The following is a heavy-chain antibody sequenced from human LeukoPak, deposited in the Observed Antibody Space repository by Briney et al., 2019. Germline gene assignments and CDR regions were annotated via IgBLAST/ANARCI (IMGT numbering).Heavy chain of an antibody. D-gene: IGHD3-3*01. CDR1: GFTFDDYT. CDR3: AKGHYYDFWSGYSEDSFDI. CDR2: ISWDGGST. V-gene: IGHV3-43*01. J-gene: IGHJ3*02. Sequence: GGSLRLSCAASGFTFDDYTMHWVRQAPGKGLEWVSLISWDGGSTDYADSVKGRFTISRDNSKNSLYLQMNSLRTEDTASYYCAKGHYYDFWSGYSEDSFDIWGQGTMVTVSS.